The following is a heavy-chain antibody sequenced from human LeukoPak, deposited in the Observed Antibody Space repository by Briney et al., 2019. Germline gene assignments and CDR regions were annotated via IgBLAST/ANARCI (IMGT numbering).Heavy chain of an antibody. V-gene: IGHV3-7*01. J-gene: IGHJ4*02. CDR1: GFTFSNCW. D-gene: IGHD3-3*01. CDR2: IKQDGSAK. CDR3: AGGQGFLIDY. Sequence: GRSLRLSCAASGFTFSNCWMNWVRQAPGKGLEWVANIKQDGSAKYYVDSVKGRLTISRDNAKSLLYLQMNSLRAEDAAVYYCAGGQGFLIDYWGQGTLVTVSS.